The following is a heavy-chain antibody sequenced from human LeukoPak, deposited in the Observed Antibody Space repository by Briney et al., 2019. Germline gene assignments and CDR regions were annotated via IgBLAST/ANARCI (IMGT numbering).Heavy chain of an antibody. CDR1: GFTFSTYA. Sequence: GGSLRVSCAASGFTFSTYAMTWVSQAPGKGLEWVSTISGSGGNTYYADSVKGCFTISRDNSQNTLYLQMNSLRAEDTAVYYCAKGFTGSWLDYWGQGILVTVSS. J-gene: IGHJ4*02. D-gene: IGHD6-13*01. CDR3: AKGFTGSWLDY. CDR2: ISGSGGNT. V-gene: IGHV3-23*01.